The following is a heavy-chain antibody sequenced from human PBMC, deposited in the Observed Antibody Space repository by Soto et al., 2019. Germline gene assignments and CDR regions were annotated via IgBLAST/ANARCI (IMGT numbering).Heavy chain of an antibody. D-gene: IGHD3-16*01. Sequence: QVQLEQSGPEVRKPGASVKVSCKASGFNFVNYGIIWVRLAPGRGHEWMGWINVEDGNTNYPQKVQGRVTLTTDTSTRTAYMELRSIRSGDTAVYFCARVGAAGVLCDFDYWGQGTLVTVST. J-gene: IGHJ4*02. CDR2: INVEDGNT. CDR3: ARVGAAGVLCDFDY. CDR1: GFNFVNYG. V-gene: IGHV1-18*01.